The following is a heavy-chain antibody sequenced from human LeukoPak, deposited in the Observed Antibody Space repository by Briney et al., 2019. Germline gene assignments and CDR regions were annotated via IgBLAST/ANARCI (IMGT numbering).Heavy chain of an antibody. V-gene: IGHV3-74*01. CDR2: INSDGSST. Sequence: GGSLRRSCAASGFTFSSYWMHWVRQAPGKGLVWVSRINSDGSSTSYADSVKGRFTISRDNAKNTLYLQMNSLRAEDTAVYYCARGGRYSYGPFDYWGQGTLVTVSS. J-gene: IGHJ4*02. CDR3: ARGGRYSYGPFDY. CDR1: GFTFSSYW. D-gene: IGHD5-18*01.